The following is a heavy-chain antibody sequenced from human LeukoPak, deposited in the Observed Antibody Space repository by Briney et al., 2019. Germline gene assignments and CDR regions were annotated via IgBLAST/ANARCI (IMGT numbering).Heavy chain of an antibody. J-gene: IGHJ3*02. CDR1: GFTFSSYG. Sequence: GGSLRLSCAASGFTFSSYGMHWVRQAPGKGLEWVAFIRYDGSNKYYADSVKGRFTISRDNSKNTLYLQMNSLRAEDTAVYYCAKGIAVAAYGDAFDIWGQGTMVTVSS. CDR3: AKGIAVAAYGDAFDI. D-gene: IGHD6-19*01. V-gene: IGHV3-30*02. CDR2: IRYDGSNK.